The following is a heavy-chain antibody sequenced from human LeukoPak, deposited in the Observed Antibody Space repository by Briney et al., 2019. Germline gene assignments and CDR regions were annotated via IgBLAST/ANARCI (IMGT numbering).Heavy chain of an antibody. Sequence: PGGSLRLSCAASGFTFSSYAVSWVRQAPGKGLEWVSAISGSGGSTYYADSVKGRFTISRDNSKNTLYLQMNSLRAEDTAVYYCAKVSTVTSYYYYGMDVWGQGTTATVSS. CDR3: AKVSTVTSYYYYGMDV. D-gene: IGHD4-17*01. CDR2: ISGSGGST. CDR1: GFTFSSYA. V-gene: IGHV3-23*01. J-gene: IGHJ6*02.